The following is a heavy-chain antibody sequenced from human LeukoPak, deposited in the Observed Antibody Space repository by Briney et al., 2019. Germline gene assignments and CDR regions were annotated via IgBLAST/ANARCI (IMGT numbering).Heavy chain of an antibody. V-gene: IGHV3-53*05. CDR3: AREIIWFGEFDAFDI. D-gene: IGHD3-10*01. CDR2: IYSGGST. J-gene: IGHJ3*02. Sequence: GGSLRLSCAASGFTVSSNYMSWVRQAPGKGLEWVSVIYSGGSTYYADSVKGRFTISRDNSKNTLYLQMNSLRAEDTAVYYCAREIIWFGEFDAFDIWGQGTMVTVSS. CDR1: GFTVSSNY.